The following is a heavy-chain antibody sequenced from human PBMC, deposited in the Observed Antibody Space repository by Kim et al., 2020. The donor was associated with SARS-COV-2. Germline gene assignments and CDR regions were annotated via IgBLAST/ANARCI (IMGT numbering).Heavy chain of an antibody. D-gene: IGHD3-16*02. J-gene: IGHJ5*01. CDR2: ANT. V-gene: IGHV3-53*01. CDR3: ARGLVVDS. Sequence: ANTCNADSVKGRFTLPRDNSKNTLHLQMNTLRAEDTAVYYCARGLVVDSWGQGTLVTVSS.